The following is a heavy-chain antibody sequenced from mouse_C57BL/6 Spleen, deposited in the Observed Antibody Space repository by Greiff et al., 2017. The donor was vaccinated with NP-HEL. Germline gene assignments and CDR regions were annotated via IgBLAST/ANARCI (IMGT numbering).Heavy chain of an antibody. J-gene: IGHJ4*01. V-gene: IGHV5-12*01. Sequence: EVMLVESGGGLVQPGGSLKLSCAASGFTFSDYYMYWVRQTPEKRLEWVAYISNGGGSTYYPDTVKGRFTISRDNAKNTLYLQMSRLKSEDTAMYYCARRLAGTNAMDYWGQGTSVTVSS. CDR2: ISNGGGST. CDR3: ARRLAGTNAMDY. D-gene: IGHD4-1*01. CDR1: GFTFSDYY.